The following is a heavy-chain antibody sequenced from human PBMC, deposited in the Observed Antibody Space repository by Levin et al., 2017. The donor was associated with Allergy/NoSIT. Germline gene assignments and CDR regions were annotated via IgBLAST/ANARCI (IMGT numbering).Heavy chain of an antibody. CDR3: VRSGCSSTSCLDY. CDR2: VNNDGTST. V-gene: IGHV3-74*01. CDR1: GFTFSSYW. Sequence: LAGGSLRLSCAASGFTFSSYWMHWVRQAPGKGLVWVSLVNNDGTSTNYADSVQGRFTISRDNAKNTLFLQMNSLGAEDTAVYYCVRSGCSSTSCLDYWGQGILVTVSS. D-gene: IGHD2-2*01. J-gene: IGHJ4*02.